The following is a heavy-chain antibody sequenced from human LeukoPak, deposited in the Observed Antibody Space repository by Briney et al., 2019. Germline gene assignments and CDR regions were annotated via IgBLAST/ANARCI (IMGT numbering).Heavy chain of an antibody. D-gene: IGHD3-3*01. CDR1: GFTFSSYA. CDR3: AKQTYYDFWSGLLFDY. V-gene: IGHV3-23*01. J-gene: IGHJ4*02. CDR2: ISGSGGST. Sequence: PGGSLRLSCAASGFTFSSYAMSWVRQAPGKGREWVSAISGSGGSTYYADSVKGRFTISRDNSKNTLYLQMNSLRAEDTAVYYCAKQTYYDFWSGLLFDYWGQGTLVTVSS.